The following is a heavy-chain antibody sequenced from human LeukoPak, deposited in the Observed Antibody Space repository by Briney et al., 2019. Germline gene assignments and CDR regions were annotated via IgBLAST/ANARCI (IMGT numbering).Heavy chain of an antibody. J-gene: IGHJ4*02. CDR3: ARGRPKWLRLWWPRELGY. CDR2: INTNTGNP. CDR1: GYTFTSYA. Sequence: ASVKVSCKASGYTFTSYAMNWVRQAPGQGLEWMGRINTNTGNPTYAQGFTGRFVFSLDTSVSTAYLQISSLKAEDTAVYYCARGRPKWLRLWWPRELGYWGQGTLVTVSS. D-gene: IGHD5-12*01. V-gene: IGHV7-4-1*02.